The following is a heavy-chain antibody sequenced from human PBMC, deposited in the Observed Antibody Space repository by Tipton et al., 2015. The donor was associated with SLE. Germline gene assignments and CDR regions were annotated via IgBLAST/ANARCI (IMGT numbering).Heavy chain of an antibody. CDR3: AKGGGGKLNYFDY. J-gene: IGHJ4*02. CDR2: IRSSGRTI. Sequence: SLRLSCAASGFTFSSYEMNWVRQAPGKGLEWVAFIRSSGRTIFYADSVKGRFTISRDNAKNSLYLQMNSLGAEDTALYYCAKGGGGKLNYFDYWGQGTLVTVSS. CDR1: GFTFSSYE. D-gene: IGHD3-16*01. V-gene: IGHV3-48*03.